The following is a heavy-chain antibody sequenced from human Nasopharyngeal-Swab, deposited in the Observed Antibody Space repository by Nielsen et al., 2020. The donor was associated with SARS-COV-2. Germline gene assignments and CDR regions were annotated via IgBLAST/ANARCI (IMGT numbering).Heavy chain of an antibody. D-gene: IGHD3-3*01. CDR3: ARDGLDYDFWSAYFMDV. J-gene: IGHJ6*02. V-gene: IGHV3-21*01. CDR1: GFTFNNYN. Sequence: GESLKISCAASGFTFNNYNFNWVHQAPRKGLEWVSSISSSSSYIYYADSVKGRFTISRDNAKNSLYLQMNSLRAEDTAVYYCARDGLDYDFWSAYFMDVWGQGTTVTVSS. CDR2: ISSSSSYI.